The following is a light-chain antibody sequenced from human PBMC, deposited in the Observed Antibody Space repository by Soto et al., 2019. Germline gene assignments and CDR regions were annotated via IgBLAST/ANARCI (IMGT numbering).Light chain of an antibody. CDR3: QHLTTSPLT. CDR1: QGISTY. J-gene: IGKJ3*01. Sequence: IQLTQSPSSLSASVGDRVTITCRASQGISTYLAWYQQKPGRAPNLLIYGASTLQTGVPSRFSGSGSGTDFTLTISSLQPEDFATYYCQHLTTSPLTFCPGTKLDVK. V-gene: IGKV1-9*01. CDR2: GAS.